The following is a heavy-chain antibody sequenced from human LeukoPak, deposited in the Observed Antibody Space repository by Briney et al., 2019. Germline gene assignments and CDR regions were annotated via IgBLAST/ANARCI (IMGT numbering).Heavy chain of an antibody. V-gene: IGHV4-39*01. CDR1: GGSISSSSYY. D-gene: IGHD3-9*01. CDR3: ASTILGTAHYIDV. CDR2: IYYSGST. J-gene: IGHJ6*03. Sequence: SETLSLTCTVSGGSISSSSYYWGWIRQPPGKGLEWIGSIYYSGSTYYNPSLKSRVTISVDTSKNQFSLKLSSVTAAATAVYSCASTILGTAHYIDVWGKGTTVTISS.